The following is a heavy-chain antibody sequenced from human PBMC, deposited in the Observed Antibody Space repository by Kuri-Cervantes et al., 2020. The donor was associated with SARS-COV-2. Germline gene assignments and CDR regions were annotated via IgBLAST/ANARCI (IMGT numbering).Heavy chain of an antibody. D-gene: IGHD4-17*01. CDR1: GYTFTSYA. Sequence: ASVKVSCKASGYTFTSYAMHWVRQAPGQRLEWMGWMNPNSGNTGYAQKFQGRVTMTRNTSISTAYMELSSLRSEDTAVYYCARAQSPTGFDYWGQETLVTVSS. V-gene: IGHV1-8*02. CDR3: ARAQSPTGFDY. CDR2: MNPNSGNT. J-gene: IGHJ4*02.